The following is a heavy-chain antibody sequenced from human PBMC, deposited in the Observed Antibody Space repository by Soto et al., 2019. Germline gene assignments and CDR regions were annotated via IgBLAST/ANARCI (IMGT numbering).Heavy chain of an antibody. V-gene: IGHV1-3*01. Sequence: ASVKVSCKASGYTFTSYGVHWVRQAPGQRLEWMGWINAGNGNTRYSQKFQGRVTINRDTSASTAYMELSRLRSEDTDVYYCERDGDVDGNINFDYWGQGTLVTVSS. CDR1: GYTFTSYG. D-gene: IGHD3-3*01. J-gene: IGHJ4*02. CDR3: ERDGDVDGNINFDY. CDR2: INAGNGNT.